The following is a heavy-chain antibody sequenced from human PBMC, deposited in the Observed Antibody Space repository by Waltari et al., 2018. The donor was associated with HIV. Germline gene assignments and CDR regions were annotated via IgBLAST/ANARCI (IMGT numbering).Heavy chain of an antibody. Sequence: EVQLVESGGGLVQPGGSLRLSCAAPGFTFSGYSMSWVRQAPGKGLEWVSYISSTSITIYYADSVKGRFTISRDNANNSLYLQMNSLRAEDTGVYYCASNYDYNGMDVWGQGTTVIVSS. D-gene: IGHD3-22*01. J-gene: IGHJ6*02. CDR3: ASNYDYNGMDV. V-gene: IGHV3-48*04. CDR2: ISSTSITI. CDR1: GFTFSGYS.